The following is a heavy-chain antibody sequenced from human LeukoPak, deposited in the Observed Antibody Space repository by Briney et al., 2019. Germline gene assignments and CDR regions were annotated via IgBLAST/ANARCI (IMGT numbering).Heavy chain of an antibody. V-gene: IGHV4-4*02. Sequence: PSGTLTLTCGVSGGSISSSNWWTWVRQTPGKGLEWIGEIYHSGSTNYNPSLKSRVTISVDTSKNQFSLKLSSVTAADTAVYYCARVRKPSDIVVVPAATAYYYYYMDVWGKGTTVTVSS. J-gene: IGHJ6*03. D-gene: IGHD2-2*01. CDR1: GGSISSSNW. CDR2: IYHSGST. CDR3: ARVRKPSDIVVVPAATAYYYYYMDV.